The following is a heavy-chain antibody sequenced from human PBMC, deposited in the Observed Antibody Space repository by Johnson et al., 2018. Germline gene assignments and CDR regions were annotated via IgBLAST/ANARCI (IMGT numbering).Heavy chain of an antibody. CDR3: AGYSSSRAYYYYDYMDV. CDR2: LFYTGTT. CDR1: GASISSYY. Sequence: QVQLQESGPGLVKPSETLSLTCTVSGASISSYYWSWIRQPPGKGLEWIGSLFYTGTTNYNPSLKSRITMSVDTSKNQFSLKLSSVTAADTAVYYCAGYSSSRAYYYYDYMDVRGEGTTVTVSS. J-gene: IGHJ6*03. D-gene: IGHD6-13*01. V-gene: IGHV4-59*12.